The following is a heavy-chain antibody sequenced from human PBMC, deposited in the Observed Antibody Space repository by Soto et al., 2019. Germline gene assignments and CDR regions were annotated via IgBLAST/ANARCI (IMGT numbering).Heavy chain of an antibody. CDR2: IYYSGST. J-gene: IGHJ4*02. D-gene: IGHD3-3*01. V-gene: IGHV4-59*01. Sequence: SETLSLTCTVSGGSISSYYWSWIRQPPGKGLEWIGYIYYSGSTNYNPSLKSRVTISVDTSKNQFSLKLSSVSAADTAVYYCASNSPGWCGPTRFDYWGQGTLVTVSS. CDR1: GGSISSYY. CDR3: ASNSPGWCGPTRFDY.